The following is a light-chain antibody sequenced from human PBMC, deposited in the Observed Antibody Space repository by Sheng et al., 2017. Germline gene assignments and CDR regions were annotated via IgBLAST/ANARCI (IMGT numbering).Light chain of an antibody. Sequence: DIQMIQSPSSLSASVGDRVTITCRASQSISRYLNWYXQKPGKAPKFLIYDASSLQSGVPSRFTGSGSGTDFTLTTTSLQPEDSATYYCQQSSSSPQTFGQGTKLKIK. CDR2: DAS. V-gene: IGKV1-39*01. CDR3: QQSSSSPQT. CDR1: QSISRY. J-gene: IGKJ2*01.